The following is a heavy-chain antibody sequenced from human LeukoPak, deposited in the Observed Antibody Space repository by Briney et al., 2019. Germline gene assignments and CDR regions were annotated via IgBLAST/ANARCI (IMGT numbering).Heavy chain of an antibody. CDR1: GFTFSSYG. CDR3: AKDPDWNLYDCYFDY. Sequence: PGGSLRLSCAASGFTFSSYGMSWVRQAPGKGLEWVSGITGSGANTYYADSVKGRFTISRDNSKNTLYLQMDSLRDEDTAVYYCAKDPDWNLYDCYFDYWGRGTLVTVSS. CDR2: ITGSGANT. V-gene: IGHV3-23*01. D-gene: IGHD1-1*01. J-gene: IGHJ4*02.